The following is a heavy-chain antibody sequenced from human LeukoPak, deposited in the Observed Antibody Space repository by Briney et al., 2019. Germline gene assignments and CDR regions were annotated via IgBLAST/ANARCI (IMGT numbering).Heavy chain of an antibody. J-gene: IGHJ4*02. D-gene: IGHD3/OR15-3a*01. CDR1: GFTFSTYS. CDR2: ISSSSSTI. Sequence: GGSLRLSCAASGFTFSTYSMNWVRQAPGKGLEWVSYISSSSSTIFYADSVKGRFTISRDNAKISLYLQMNSLRDEDTAVYYCARVGHPGVGGFDYWGQGTLVTVSS. V-gene: IGHV3-48*02. CDR3: ARVGHPGVGGFDY.